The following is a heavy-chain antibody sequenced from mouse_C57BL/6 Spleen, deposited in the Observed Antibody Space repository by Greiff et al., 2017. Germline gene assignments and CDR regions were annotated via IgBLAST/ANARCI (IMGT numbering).Heavy chain of an antibody. D-gene: IGHD1-1*01. V-gene: IGHV5-6*01. CDR3: ARGDGSPDYCDY. Sequence: EVKLVESGGDLVKPGGSLKLSCAASGFTFSSYGMSWVRQTPDKRLEWVATISSGGSYTYYPDSVKRRFTISRDNAKNTLYLQMSSLNSEDTAMYYCARGDGSPDYCDYWGQGTTLTVTS. J-gene: IGHJ2*01. CDR1: GFTFSSYG. CDR2: ISSGGSYT.